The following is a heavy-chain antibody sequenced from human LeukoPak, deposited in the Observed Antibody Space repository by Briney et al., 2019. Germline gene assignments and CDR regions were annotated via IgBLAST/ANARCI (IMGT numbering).Heavy chain of an antibody. Sequence: PGGSLRLSCAASGFTFSSYGMHWVRQAPGKGLEWVAVIWYDGSNKYYADSVKGRFTISRDNSKNTLYLQMNSLRAEDTAVYYCARDNTAKSVAFDIWGQGTIVTVSS. J-gene: IGHJ3*02. D-gene: IGHD2-2*02. CDR2: IWYDGSNK. V-gene: IGHV3-33*01. CDR1: GFTFSSYG. CDR3: ARDNTAKSVAFDI.